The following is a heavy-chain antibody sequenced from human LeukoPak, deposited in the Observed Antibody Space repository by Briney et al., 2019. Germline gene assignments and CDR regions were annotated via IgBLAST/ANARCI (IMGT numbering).Heavy chain of an antibody. Sequence: SGGSLRLSCVAAGFTFSDYGMHWVRQAPGKGLEWVAFIRYDGTKKYYADSVKGRFTISRDDSKNTVYLQMYSLRPEDTAVYYCAKASGRSAYGLDYWGQGTLVTVSS. CDR3: AKASGRSAYGLDY. CDR2: IRYDGTKK. V-gene: IGHV3-30*02. CDR1: GFTFSDYG. J-gene: IGHJ4*02. D-gene: IGHD3-16*01.